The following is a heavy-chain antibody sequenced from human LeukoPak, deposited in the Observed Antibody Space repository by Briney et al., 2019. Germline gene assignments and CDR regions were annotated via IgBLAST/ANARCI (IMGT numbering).Heavy chain of an antibody. J-gene: IGHJ4*02. Sequence: GGSLRLSCAATGFTFSTYWMSWVRQAPGKGLDWVANIKQDGSAKYYVDSVKGRFTISRDNAKNSLYLQMNSLRAEDTGVYYCAREGVVGATANHYDYWGQGSLVTVSS. D-gene: IGHD1-26*01. CDR2: IKQDGSAK. V-gene: IGHV3-7*01. CDR3: AREGVVGATANHYDY. CDR1: GFTFSTYW.